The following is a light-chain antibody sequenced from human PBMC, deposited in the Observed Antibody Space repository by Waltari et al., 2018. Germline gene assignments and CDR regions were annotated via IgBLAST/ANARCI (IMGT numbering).Light chain of an antibody. CDR1: QSISNW. Sequence: DIQMTLSPSTLSASVGDRVTITCRASQSISNWLAWYQQKPGKAPKVLMYKSFSLQSGVPSRFSGSGSETEFTLTISSLQPDDFATYYCQQYNISPYTFGQGTTLAI. J-gene: IGKJ2*01. CDR3: QQYNISPYT. CDR2: KSF. V-gene: IGKV1-5*03.